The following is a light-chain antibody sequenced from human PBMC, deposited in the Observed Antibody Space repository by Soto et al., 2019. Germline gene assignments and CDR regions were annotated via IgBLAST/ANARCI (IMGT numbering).Light chain of an antibody. J-gene: IGKJ4*01. CDR3: QQVKTYPLT. V-gene: IGKV1-9*01. Sequence: IQLTQSPSSLSASVGDRVTITCRASQDISSYLAWYHQKPGKAPKLLIYAASTLQRGAPSRFSGSGSGTDFTLTISSLQPEEFATYYCQQVKTYPLTFGGGTTVDI. CDR1: QDISSY. CDR2: AAS.